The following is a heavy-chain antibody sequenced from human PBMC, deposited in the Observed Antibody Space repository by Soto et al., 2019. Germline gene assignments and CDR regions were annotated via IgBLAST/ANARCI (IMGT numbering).Heavy chain of an antibody. V-gene: IGHV4-59*08. Sequence: SETLSLTCTVSGGSISSYYWSWIRQPPGKGLEWIGYIYYSGSTNYNPSLKSRVTISVDTSKNQFSLKLSSVTAADTAVYYCARLSFYDILTGYHDYYYYYGMDVWGQGTTVTVSS. CDR2: IYYSGST. J-gene: IGHJ6*02. D-gene: IGHD3-9*01. CDR3: ARLSFYDILTGYHDYYYYYGMDV. CDR1: GGSISSYY.